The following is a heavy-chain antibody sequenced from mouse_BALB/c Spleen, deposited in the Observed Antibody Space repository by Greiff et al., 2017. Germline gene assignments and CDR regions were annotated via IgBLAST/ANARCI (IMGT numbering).Heavy chain of an antibody. D-gene: IGHD1-2*01. CDR3: APYYGPEGFAY. V-gene: IGHV14-1*02. J-gene: IGHJ3*01. CDR1: GFNIKDYY. Sequence: EVQLKESGAELVRPGALVKLSCKASGFNIKDYYMHWVKQRPEQGLEWIGWIDPENGNTIYDPKFQGKASITADTSSNTAYLQLSSLTSEDTAVYYCAPYYGPEGFAYWGQGTLVTVSA. CDR2: IDPENGNT.